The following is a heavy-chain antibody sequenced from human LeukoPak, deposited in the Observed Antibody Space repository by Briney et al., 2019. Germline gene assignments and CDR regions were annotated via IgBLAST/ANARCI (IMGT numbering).Heavy chain of an antibody. CDR3: ARGSRRLADFHY. Sequence: SETLSLTCTVSGDSISSSDYYWGWIRQPPGKGLGWIATISYSGSTYYNPSLQSRVTISVDTSKNQFSLELSSVTAADTAVYYCARGSRRLADFHYWGQGTLVTVSS. J-gene: IGHJ4*02. CDR2: ISYSGST. V-gene: IGHV4-39*01. CDR1: GDSISSSDYY. D-gene: IGHD1-26*01.